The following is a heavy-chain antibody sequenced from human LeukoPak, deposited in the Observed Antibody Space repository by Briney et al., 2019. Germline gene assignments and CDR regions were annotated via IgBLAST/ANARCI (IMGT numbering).Heavy chain of an antibody. CDR3: AREGYGRSPSCYGRYYYGMDV. Sequence: GGSLRLSCAASGLTFSSYWMSWVRQAPGKGLEWVANIKQDGSEKYYVDSVKGRFTISRDNAKNSLYLQMNSLRAEDTAVYYCAREGYGRSPSCYGRYYYGMDVSGQGATVTVSS. CDR2: IKQDGSEK. CDR1: GLTFSSYW. V-gene: IGHV3-7*03. D-gene: IGHD2-2*01. J-gene: IGHJ6*02.